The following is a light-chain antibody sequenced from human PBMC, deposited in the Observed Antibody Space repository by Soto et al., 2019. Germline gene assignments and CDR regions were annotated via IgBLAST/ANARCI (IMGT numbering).Light chain of an antibody. V-gene: IGKV1-5*01. Sequence: DIQMTQSPSTLSASVGDRVTITCRASQSISSWLAWYQQKPGKAPKVLIYEASSLESGVPSRFSGSGSGTEFTLTISSLQPDDFATYYCQQYNSYPWMFGQGAKVEIK. CDR3: QQYNSYPWM. CDR2: EAS. J-gene: IGKJ1*01. CDR1: QSISSW.